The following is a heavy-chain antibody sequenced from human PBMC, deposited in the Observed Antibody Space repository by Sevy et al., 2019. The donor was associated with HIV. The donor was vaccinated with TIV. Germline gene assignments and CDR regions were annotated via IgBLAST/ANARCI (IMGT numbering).Heavy chain of an antibody. Sequence: WGSLRLSCAASGFTVGSTYMSWVRQAPGKGLEWVSIIYSGGNTYYADSVKGRFIISRDDSRNTRYLQMNSLRGEDTAVYFCAREATRYCSGGDCSRRNYYFYMDIWGKGTTVTVSS. CDR1: GFTVGSTY. V-gene: IGHV3-66*02. CDR3: AREATRYCSGGDCSRRNYYFYMDI. CDR2: IYSGGNT. J-gene: IGHJ6*03. D-gene: IGHD2-15*01.